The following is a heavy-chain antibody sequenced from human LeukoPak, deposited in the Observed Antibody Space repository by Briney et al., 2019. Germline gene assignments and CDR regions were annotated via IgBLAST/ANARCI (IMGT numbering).Heavy chain of an antibody. J-gene: IGHJ5*02. CDR2: IYLGSSHT. CDR3: ARAQNGDNRFDP. CDR1: GHSFTDSW. D-gene: IGHD4-17*01. V-gene: IGHV5-51*01. Sequence: HGESLKISCEGSGHSFTDSWIGWARQMPGKGLEWMGIIYLGSSHTIYNPPFQGQVTISADRSINTAYLRWSSLKTSDSAIYYRARAQNGDNRFDPWGQGTLVTVSS.